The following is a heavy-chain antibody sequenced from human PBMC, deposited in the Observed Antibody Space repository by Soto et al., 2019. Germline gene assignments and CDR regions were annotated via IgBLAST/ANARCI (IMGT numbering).Heavy chain of an antibody. D-gene: IGHD6-19*01. CDR2: IHPNNGGT. Sequence: QVQLVQSGAEVRKPGASVKVSCKASGYPYTNSYMHWVRQAPGQGLEWMGWIHPNNGGTNYAQKCQGRVTMTRDTSVSTVDMELNRLTSDDTAIYFCASDFRTRGWFRQAGNFAMDVWGQGTTVTVS. V-gene: IGHV1-2*02. J-gene: IGHJ6*02. CDR1: GYPYTNSY. CDR3: ASDFRTRGWFRQAGNFAMDV.